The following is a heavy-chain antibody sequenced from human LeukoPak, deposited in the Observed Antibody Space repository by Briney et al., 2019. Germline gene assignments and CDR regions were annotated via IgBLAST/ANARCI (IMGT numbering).Heavy chain of an antibody. CDR2: IYYSGNT. J-gene: IGHJ4*02. Sequence: SETLSLTCTVSGGSLSSSSYYWGWIHQPPGKGLEWTGSIYYSGNTYYNPSLKSRVTISVDTSKTQFSLKLSSVTAADTAVYYCARRGPDSGGYYFDYWGQGTLVTVSS. CDR1: GGSLSSSSYY. CDR3: ARRGPDSGGYYFDY. D-gene: IGHD3-22*01. V-gene: IGHV4-39*01.